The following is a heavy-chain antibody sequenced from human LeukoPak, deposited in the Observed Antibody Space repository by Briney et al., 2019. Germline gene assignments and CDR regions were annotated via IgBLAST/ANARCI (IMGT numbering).Heavy chain of an antibody. V-gene: IGHV1-8*01. CDR3: ASASGIKRDRRLDFQH. J-gene: IGHJ1*01. D-gene: IGHD3-10*01. CDR2: MNPNSGNT. CDR1: GYTFTSYD. Sequence: ASVKVSCKASGYTFTSYDVNWVRQATGQGLEWMGWMNPNSGNTGYAQKFQGRVTMTRNTSIGTAYMELSSLRSEDTAVYYCASASGIKRDRRLDFQHWGQGTLVTVSS.